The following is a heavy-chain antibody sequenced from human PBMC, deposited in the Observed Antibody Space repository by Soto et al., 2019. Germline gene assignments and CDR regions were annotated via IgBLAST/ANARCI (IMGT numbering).Heavy chain of an antibody. J-gene: IGHJ4*02. CDR1: GFTFSSYA. Sequence: GGSLRLSCAASGFTFSSYAMSWVHQAPGKGLEWVSAISGSGGSTYYADSVKGRFTISRDNSKNTLYLQMNSLRAEDTAVYYCAKDNSNDILTGYSFYFDYWGQGTLVTVSS. CDR3: AKDNSNDILTGYSFYFDY. V-gene: IGHV3-23*01. D-gene: IGHD3-9*01. CDR2: ISGSGGST.